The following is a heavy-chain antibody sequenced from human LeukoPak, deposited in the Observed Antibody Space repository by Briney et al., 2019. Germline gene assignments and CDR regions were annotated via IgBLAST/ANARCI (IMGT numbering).Heavy chain of an antibody. V-gene: IGHV1-69*05. CDR2: IIPIFGTA. Sequence: SVKVSCKASGGTFSSYAISWVRQAPGQGLEWMGGIIPIFGTANYAQKFQGRVTITTDESTNTAYMELSSLRSEDTAVYCCARDREDIVVVPAAKGGYYYYYMDVWGKGTTVTVSS. J-gene: IGHJ6*03. CDR1: GGTFSSYA. CDR3: ARDREDIVVVPAAKGGYYYYYMDV. D-gene: IGHD2-2*01.